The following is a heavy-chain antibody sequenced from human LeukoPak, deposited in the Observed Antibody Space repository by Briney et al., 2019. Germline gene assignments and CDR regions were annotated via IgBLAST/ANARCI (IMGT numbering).Heavy chain of an antibody. J-gene: IGHJ3*02. V-gene: IGHV3-21*01. CDR1: GFTFSSYS. D-gene: IGHD1-26*01. CDR3: SSGGRSGSNVDACDI. Sequence: PGGSLRLSCAASGFTFSSYSMNWVRQAPGKGLEWVASISSSSSYIYYADSVKGRFTISRDNAKNSLYLQMNSLRAEETAMYYCSSGGRSGSNVDACDIRGQGTMVTVSS. CDR2: ISSSSSYI.